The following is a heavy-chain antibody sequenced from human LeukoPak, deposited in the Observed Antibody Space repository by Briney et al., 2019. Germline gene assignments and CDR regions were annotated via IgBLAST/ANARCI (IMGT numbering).Heavy chain of an antibody. V-gene: IGHV4-34*01. CDR3: ARWFRTSKYSSGSRRFDP. CDR2: INHSGST. D-gene: IGHD6-19*01. J-gene: IGHJ5*02. CDR1: GGSFSGYY. Sequence: PSETLSLTCAVYGGSFSGYYWSWIRQPPGKGLEWIGEINHSGSTNYNPSLKSRVTISVDTSKNQFSLKLSSVTAADTAVYYCARWFRTSKYSSGSRRFDPWGQGTLVTVSS.